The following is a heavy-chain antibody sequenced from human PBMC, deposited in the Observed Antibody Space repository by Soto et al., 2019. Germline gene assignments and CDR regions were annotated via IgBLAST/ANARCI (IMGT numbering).Heavy chain of an antibody. D-gene: IGHD6-19*01. J-gene: IGHJ1*01. CDR1: GFTFSSYA. Sequence: HPGGSLRLSCAASGFTFSSYAMSWVRQAPGKGLEWVSAISGSGGSTYYADSVKGRFTISRDNSKNTLYLQMNSLRAEDTAVYYSAKESGGWYSEYFQHWGQGTLVTVSS. CDR2: ISGSGGST. V-gene: IGHV3-23*01. CDR3: AKESGGWYSEYFQH.